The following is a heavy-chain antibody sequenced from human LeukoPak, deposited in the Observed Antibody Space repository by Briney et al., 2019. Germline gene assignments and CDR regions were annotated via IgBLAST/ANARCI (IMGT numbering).Heavy chain of an antibody. D-gene: IGHD3-9*01. CDR1: GGSISSSSYY. J-gene: IGHJ4*02. Sequence: SETLSLTCTVSGGSISSSSYYWGWIRQPPGKGLEWIGSIYYSGSTNYNPSLKSRVTISVDTSKNQFSLKLSSVTAADTAVYYCARRALRYFDWLPWHPFDYWGQGTLVTVSS. V-gene: IGHV4-39*07. CDR3: ARRALRYFDWLPWHPFDY. CDR2: IYYSGST.